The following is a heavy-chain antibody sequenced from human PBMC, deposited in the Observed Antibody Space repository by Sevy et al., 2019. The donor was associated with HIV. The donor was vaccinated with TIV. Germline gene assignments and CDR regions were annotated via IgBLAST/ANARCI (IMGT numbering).Heavy chain of an antibody. Sequence: GSLRLSCAASGFTFSDYYLSLIRQAPGKGLEGVSYISSSGSIIYYAGSVKGRFTISRDNAKNSLYLQMNSLRAEDTAVYYCARLYCSSGSCYGGGYFQHWGQGTLVTVSS. CDR2: ISSSGSII. V-gene: IGHV3-11*01. CDR3: ARLYCSSGSCYGGGYFQH. D-gene: IGHD2-15*01. CDR1: GFTFSDYY. J-gene: IGHJ1*01.